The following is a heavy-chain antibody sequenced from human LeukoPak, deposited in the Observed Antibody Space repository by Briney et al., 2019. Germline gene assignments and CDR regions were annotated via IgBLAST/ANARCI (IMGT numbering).Heavy chain of an antibody. CDR1: GFTFSSYA. J-gene: IGHJ4*02. D-gene: IGHD1-7*01. CDR3: ARDPTGTSGYFDY. Sequence: PGGSLRLSCAASGFTFSSYAMSWVRRAPGKGLQWVSGISASGGTTYSADSVKGRFTISRDNSKNTLYLQMNSLRAEDTAVYYCARDPTGTSGYFDYWGQGTLVTVSS. CDR2: ISASGGTT. V-gene: IGHV3-23*01.